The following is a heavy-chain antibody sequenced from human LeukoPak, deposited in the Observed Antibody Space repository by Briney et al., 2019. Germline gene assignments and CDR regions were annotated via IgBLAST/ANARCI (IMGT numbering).Heavy chain of an antibody. D-gene: IGHD5-18*01. CDR3: ARVSRGYSYGAIDY. J-gene: IGHJ4*02. CDR2: IYTSGST. CDR1: GGSISSYY. V-gene: IGHV4-4*07. Sequence: SETLSLTCTVSGGSISSYYWSWIRQPAGKGREWIGRIYTSGSTNYNPSLKSRVTMSVDTSKNQFSLKLSSVTAADTAVYYCARVSRGYSYGAIDYWGQGTLVTVSS.